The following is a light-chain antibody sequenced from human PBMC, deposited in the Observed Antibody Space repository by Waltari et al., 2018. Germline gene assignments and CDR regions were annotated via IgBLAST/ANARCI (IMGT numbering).Light chain of an antibody. CDR1: QSVSIN. CDR3: QQFNDWPRT. J-gene: IGKJ1*01. CDR2: GAS. V-gene: IGKV3-15*01. Sequence: EVVMTQSPATLSVSPGERATLSCRASQSVSINLDWYQQKPGQAPRLLIYGASTRATGVPARFSCIVSRTEFTLTISSLQSEDFAVYYCQQFNDWPRTFGHGTKVEIK.